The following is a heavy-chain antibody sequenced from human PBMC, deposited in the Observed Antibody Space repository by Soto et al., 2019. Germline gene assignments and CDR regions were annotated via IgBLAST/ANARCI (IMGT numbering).Heavy chain of an antibody. D-gene: IGHD6-6*01. CDR3: ARESSSPYSSYSGMDV. CDR1: GGTFSSYA. Sequence: QVQLVQSGAEVKKPGSSVKVSCRASGGTFSSYAVSWVRQAPGQGLEWMGVIIPLLGTPKYAQKFQGRVTITADDSARTAYLELSSLRSEDTAVYYCARESSSPYSSYSGMDVWGQGPTVTVSS. V-gene: IGHV1-69*01. J-gene: IGHJ6*02. CDR2: IIPLLGTP.